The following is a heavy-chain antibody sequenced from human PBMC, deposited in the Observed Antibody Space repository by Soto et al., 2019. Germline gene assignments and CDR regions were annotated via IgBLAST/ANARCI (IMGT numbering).Heavy chain of an antibody. V-gene: IGHV1-69*11. Sequence: QVQLVQSGAEVKKPGSSVKVSCKASGGTFSTYPISWVRQAPGHGLEWMGGIIPVLGTANYAQRFQDRVTITADESSSTAYMDLRRLRSERAAFSPVSYFDDWGKGTLVTVSS. J-gene: IGHJ4*02. CDR2: IIPVLGTA. CDR3: SYFDD. CDR1: GGTFSTYP.